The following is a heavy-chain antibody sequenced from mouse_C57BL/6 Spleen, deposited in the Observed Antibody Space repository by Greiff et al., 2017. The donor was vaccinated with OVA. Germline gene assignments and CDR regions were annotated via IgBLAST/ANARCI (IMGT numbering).Heavy chain of an antibody. CDR2: IDPSDSYT. J-gene: IGHJ1*03. CDR3: ARLDLTS. D-gene: IGHD1-1*01. Sequence: QVQLQQPGAELVKPGASVKLSCKASGYTFTSYWMQWVKQRPGQGLEWIGEIDPSDSYTNYNQKFKGKATLTVDTSSSTAYMQLSSLTSEDSAVYYCARLDLTSWGTGTTVTVSS. CDR1: GYTFTSYW. V-gene: IGHV1-50*01.